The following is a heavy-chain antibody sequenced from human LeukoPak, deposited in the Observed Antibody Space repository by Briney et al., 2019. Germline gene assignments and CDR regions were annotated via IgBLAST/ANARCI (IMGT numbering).Heavy chain of an antibody. Sequence: GGSLRLSCAASGFTFSSYGMHWVRQAPGKGLEWVAVIWYDGSNKYYADSVKGRFTISRDNSKNTLYLQMNSLRAEDTAVYYCARDTVSGSGSYYLDYYYNGMDVWGQGTTVTVSS. CDR2: IWYDGSNK. CDR3: ARDTVSGSGSYYLDYYYNGMDV. J-gene: IGHJ6*02. V-gene: IGHV3-33*08. CDR1: GFTFSSYG. D-gene: IGHD3-10*01.